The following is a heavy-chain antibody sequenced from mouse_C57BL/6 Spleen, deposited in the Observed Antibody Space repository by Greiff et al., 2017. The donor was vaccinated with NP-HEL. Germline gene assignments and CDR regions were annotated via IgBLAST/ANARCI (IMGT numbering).Heavy chain of an antibody. J-gene: IGHJ2*01. V-gene: IGHV3-6*01. CDR2: ISYDGSN. CDR1: GYSITSGYY. Sequence: EVKLMESGPGLVKPSQSLSLTCSVTGYSITSGYYWNWIRQFPGNKLEWMGYISYDGSNNYNPSLKNRISITRDTSKNQFFLKLNSVTTEDTATYYCARENYDYDGYFDYWGQGTTLTVSS. CDR3: ARENYDYDGYFDY. D-gene: IGHD2-4*01.